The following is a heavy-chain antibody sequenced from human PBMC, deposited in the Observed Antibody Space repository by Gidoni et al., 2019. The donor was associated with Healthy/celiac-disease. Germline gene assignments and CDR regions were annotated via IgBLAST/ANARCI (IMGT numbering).Heavy chain of an antibody. D-gene: IGHD1-26*01. CDR3: ASSEGAASGYYGMDV. V-gene: IGHV3-11*06. J-gene: IGHJ6*02. CDR2: ISSSSSYT. Sequence: QVQLVASGGGLVKPGGSLRLSCAASGFTFSDYYMSWIRQAPGKGLEWVSYISSSSSYTNYADSVKGRFTISRDNAKNSLYLQMNSLRAEDTAVYYCASSEGAASGYYGMDVWGQGTTVTVSS. CDR1: GFTFSDYY.